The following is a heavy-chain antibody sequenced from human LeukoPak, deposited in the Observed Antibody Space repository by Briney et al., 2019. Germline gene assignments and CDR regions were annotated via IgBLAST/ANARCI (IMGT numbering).Heavy chain of an antibody. CDR3: ARVYSSSWYDWFDP. V-gene: IGHV5-51*03. Sequence: GASVKVSCKASGYTFTSYWIGWVRQMPGKGLEWMGIIYPGDSDTRYSPSFQGQVTISADKSISTAYLQWSSLKASDTAMYYCARVYSSSWYDWFDPWGQGTLVTVSS. CDR2: IYPGDSDT. J-gene: IGHJ5*02. CDR1: GYTFTSYW. D-gene: IGHD6-13*01.